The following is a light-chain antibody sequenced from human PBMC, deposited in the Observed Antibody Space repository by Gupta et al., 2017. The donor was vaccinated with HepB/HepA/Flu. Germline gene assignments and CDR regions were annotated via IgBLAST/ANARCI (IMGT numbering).Light chain of an antibody. CDR1: QSLLYSPNKKNF. CDR2: WAS. CDR3: QQYHVSPWT. Sequence: DIVMTQSPDSLAVSLGERATINCKSSQSLLYSPNKKNFLAWYQQKPGQPPKLLIHWASTRESGVPDRFSGSGSVTDFTLTISSLQAEDVAVYFCQQYHVSPWTFGQGTKVESK. J-gene: IGKJ1*01. V-gene: IGKV4-1*01.